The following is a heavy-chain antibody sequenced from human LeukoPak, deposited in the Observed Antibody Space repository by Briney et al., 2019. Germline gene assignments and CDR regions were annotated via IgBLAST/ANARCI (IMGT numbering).Heavy chain of an antibody. J-gene: IGHJ4*02. CDR1: GGSMTTRNYY. CDR3: ARGMSGSWPN. CDR2: KYYSGST. Sequence: SETLSLTCTVSGGSMTTRNYYWGWIRQSPGKGLEWIGHKYYSGSTYYNPSLKGRVSISVDTTIYQFSLSFSSVTAADTAVYYCARGMSGSWPNWGQGTLVTVSS. V-gene: IGHV4-39*07. D-gene: IGHD1-26*01.